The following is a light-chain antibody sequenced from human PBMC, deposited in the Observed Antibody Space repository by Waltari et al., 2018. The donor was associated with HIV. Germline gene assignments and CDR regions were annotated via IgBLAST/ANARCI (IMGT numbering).Light chain of an antibody. Sequence: DIQMTQSPSTMSASVGDSVTITCRASQSISSWLAWYQQKPGKAPKLLIYKASSLESGVPSRFSGSGSGTEFTLIISSPQPDDFATYYCQQYNSYSPWTFGQGTKVEIK. J-gene: IGKJ1*01. CDR3: QQYNSYSPWT. V-gene: IGKV1-5*03. CDR1: QSISSW. CDR2: KAS.